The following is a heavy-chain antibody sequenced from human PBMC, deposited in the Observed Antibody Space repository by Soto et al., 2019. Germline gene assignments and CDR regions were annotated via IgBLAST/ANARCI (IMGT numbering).Heavy chain of an antibody. CDR3: ARLGRYYYYYGMDV. CDR1: GYNFNNYW. Sequence: GESLKISCKGSGYNFNNYWIAWVRQMPDKGLEWMGIMYPGDSDIRYSPSFQGQVTISADKSISTAYLQWSSLKASDTAMYYCARLGRYYYYYGMDVWGQGTTVTVSS. V-gene: IGHV5-51*01. J-gene: IGHJ6*02. CDR2: MYPGDSDI. D-gene: IGHD3-10*01.